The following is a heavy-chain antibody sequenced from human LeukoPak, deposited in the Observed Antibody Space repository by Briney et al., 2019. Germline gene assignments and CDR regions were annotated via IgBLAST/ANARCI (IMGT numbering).Heavy chain of an antibody. CDR2: IKQDGSEK. D-gene: IGHD1-14*01. CDR3: ARRGPRWNHDAFDI. Sequence: GGSLRLSCAASGFTFSSYAMSWVRQAPGKGLEWVANIKQDGSEKYYVDSVKGRFTISRDNAKNSLYLQMNSLRAEDTAVYYCARRGPRWNHDAFDIWGQGTMVTVSS. J-gene: IGHJ3*02. V-gene: IGHV3-7*01. CDR1: GFTFSSYA.